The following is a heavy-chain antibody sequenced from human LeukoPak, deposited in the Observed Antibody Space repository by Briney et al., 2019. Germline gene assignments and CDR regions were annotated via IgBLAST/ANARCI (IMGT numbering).Heavy chain of an antibody. Sequence: ASVKVSCKASGYTFTSYYMHWVRQAPGQGLEWMGIINPSGGSTSCAQKFQGRVTMTSDTSTSTVYMELSSLRSEDTAVYYCARVRYDFWSGYYYWGQGTLVTVSS. V-gene: IGHV1-46*03. D-gene: IGHD3-3*01. J-gene: IGHJ4*02. CDR2: INPSGGST. CDR3: ARVRYDFWSGYYY. CDR1: GYTFTSYY.